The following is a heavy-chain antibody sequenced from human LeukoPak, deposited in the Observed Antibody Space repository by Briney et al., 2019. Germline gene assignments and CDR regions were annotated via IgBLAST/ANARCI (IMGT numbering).Heavy chain of an antibody. Sequence: TSSETLPLTCTVSGGSISSSSYYWGWIRQPPGKGLEWIGYFYHSGSTNYNPSLKSRVTISVDTSKNQFSLKLRSVTAADTAVYYCARGPFRRGEMASYWGQGTLVTVSS. CDR3: ARGPFRRGEMASY. V-gene: IGHV4-61*05. D-gene: IGHD5-24*01. CDR1: GGSISSSSYY. CDR2: FYHSGST. J-gene: IGHJ4*02.